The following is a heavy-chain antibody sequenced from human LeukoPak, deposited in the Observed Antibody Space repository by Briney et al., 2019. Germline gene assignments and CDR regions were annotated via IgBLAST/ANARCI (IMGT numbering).Heavy chain of an antibody. CDR1: GFTVSSNY. V-gene: IGHV3-53*01. CDR3: ARDLTNL. CDR2: IYSGGST. J-gene: IGHJ3*01. D-gene: IGHD1-1*01. Sequence: GGSLRLSCAASGFTVSSNYMSWVRQAPGKGLEWVSVIYSGGSTYYADSVKGRFTISRDNAKNSLYLQMNSLRAEDTAVYYCARDLTNLWGQGTMVTVSS.